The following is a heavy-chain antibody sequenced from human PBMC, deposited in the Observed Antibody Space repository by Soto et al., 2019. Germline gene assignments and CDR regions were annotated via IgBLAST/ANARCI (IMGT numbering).Heavy chain of an antibody. J-gene: IGHJ4*02. CDR3: AHIVVAGLGYYFDY. CDR2: IYWDDDK. D-gene: IGHD6-19*01. Sequence: QITLKESGPPLVKPTQTLTLTCTFSGFSLSSTRMAVGWIRQPPGKALEWLALIYWDDDKHYSPFLKSRLTITKDTSKNQVVLTMSNMDPVDTARYYCAHIVVAGLGYYFDYWGQGTLVTVSS. CDR1: GFSLSSTRMA. V-gene: IGHV2-5*02.